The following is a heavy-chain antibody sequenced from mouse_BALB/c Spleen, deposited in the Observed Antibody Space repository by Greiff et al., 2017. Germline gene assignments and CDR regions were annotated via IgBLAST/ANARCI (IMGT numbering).Heavy chain of an antibody. CDR1: GFTFSSYT. V-gene: IGHV5-12-2*01. Sequence: DVKLVESGGGLVQPGGSLKLSCAASGFTFSSYTMSWVRQTPEKRLEWVAYISNGGGSTYYPDTVKGRFTISRDNAKNTLYLQMSSLKSEDTAMYYCARQTGWFAYWGQGTLVTVSA. CDR2: ISNGGGST. J-gene: IGHJ3*01. CDR3: ARQTGWFAY.